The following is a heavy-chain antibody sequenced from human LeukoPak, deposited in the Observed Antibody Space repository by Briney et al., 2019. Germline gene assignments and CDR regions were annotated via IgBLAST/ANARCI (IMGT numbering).Heavy chain of an antibody. D-gene: IGHD3-22*01. V-gene: IGHV4-59*08. Sequence: SETLSLTCAVYGGSFSGYYWSWIRQPPGKGLEWIGYIYYSGSTNYNPSLKSRVTISVDTSKNQFSLKLSSVTAADTAVYYCARIPYYYDSSGYYGFYYYGMDVWGQGTTVTVSS. CDR2: IYYSGST. CDR3: ARIPYYYDSSGYYGFYYYGMDV. J-gene: IGHJ6*02. CDR1: GGSFSGYY.